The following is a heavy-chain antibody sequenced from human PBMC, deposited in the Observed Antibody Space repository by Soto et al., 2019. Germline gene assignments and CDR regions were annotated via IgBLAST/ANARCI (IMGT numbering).Heavy chain of an antibody. J-gene: IGHJ4*02. D-gene: IGHD1-1*01. CDR2: IYNSGRT. V-gene: IGHV4-59*08. CDR1: GGSISSYY. Sequence: QVQLQESGPGLVKPSETLSLTCTVSGGSISSYYWSWIRQPPGKGLEWIGYIYNSGRTNYNPSLKSRVNTSVAPSKHQFSLKLSSVPAEDPAVYYCARRYGYSFDYWGQGTLVTVSS. CDR3: ARRYGYSFDY.